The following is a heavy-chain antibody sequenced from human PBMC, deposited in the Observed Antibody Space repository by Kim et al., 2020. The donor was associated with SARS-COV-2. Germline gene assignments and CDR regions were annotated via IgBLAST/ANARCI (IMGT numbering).Heavy chain of an antibody. D-gene: IGHD4-17*01. J-gene: IGHJ4*02. CDR3: AREDYDDYQWGVFDY. CDR2: IGGGGTKT. Sequence: GGSLRLSCAASGFTFVTYAMGWVRQAPGKGLEWVAGIGGGGTKTFYADAVKGRFTITRDNSQNTLYLQMKGLRAEDTAVYYCAREDYDDYQWGVFDYWGQGPLVSVSS. V-gene: IGHV3-23*01. CDR1: GFTFVTYA.